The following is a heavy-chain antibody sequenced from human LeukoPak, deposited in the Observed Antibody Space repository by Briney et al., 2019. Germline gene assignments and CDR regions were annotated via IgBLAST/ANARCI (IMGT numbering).Heavy chain of an antibody. CDR3: ARVLRYASPYFDI. J-gene: IGHJ4*02. D-gene: IGHD4-17*01. V-gene: IGHV1-69*13. CDR1: GGTFNTYG. Sequence: SVKVSCKASGGTFNTYGFNWVRQAPGQGLEWMGGIIPFVGPAKYAQSFQGRVTITADESTSTAYMELSSLTSEDTAMYFCARVLRYASPYFDIWGQGTLVTVSS. CDR2: IIPFVGPA.